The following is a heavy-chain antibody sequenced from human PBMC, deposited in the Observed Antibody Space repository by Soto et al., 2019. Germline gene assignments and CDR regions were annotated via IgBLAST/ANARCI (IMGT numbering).Heavy chain of an antibody. CDR1: GYTFTSYG. J-gene: IGHJ6*04. CDR2: ISPHSGNT. D-gene: IGHD5-12*01. V-gene: IGHV1-18*01. Sequence: ASVKVSCKASGYTFTSYGISWVRQAPGQGLEWMGMISPHSGNTNYAQRFQGRVTMTRDTSTSTVYMELSSLRSEDTAVYYCARGATRSRWVVDVWGKGTTVTVSS. CDR3: ARGATRSRWVVDV.